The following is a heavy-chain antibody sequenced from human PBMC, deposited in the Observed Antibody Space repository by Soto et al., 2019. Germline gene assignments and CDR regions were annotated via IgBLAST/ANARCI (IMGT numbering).Heavy chain of an antibody. V-gene: IGHV3-23*01. CDR2: ISGSGGSP. D-gene: IGHD4-4*01. CDR3: AKGDYSNYYYYYYMDV. CDR1: GFTFSSYA. Sequence: EVQLLESGGGLVQPGGSLRLSCAASGFTFSSYAMSWVRQAPGKGLEWVSAISGSGGSPYYADSVKGRFTISRDNSKNTLYLQMNSLRAEDTAVYYCAKGDYSNYYYYYYMDVWGKGTTVTVSS. J-gene: IGHJ6*03.